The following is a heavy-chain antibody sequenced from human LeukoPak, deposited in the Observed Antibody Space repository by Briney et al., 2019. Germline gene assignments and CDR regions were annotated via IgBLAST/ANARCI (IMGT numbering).Heavy chain of an antibody. CDR3: ARNYDILSGYCMDV. Sequence: GGSLRLSCAASGFTFSSYGMPWVRQAPGKGLEWVAVIWYDGSKTYYADSVKGRFTIARGNSKNTLYLQMNSLRAEDTAVYYCARNYDILSGYCMDVWGQGTTVTVSS. CDR2: IWYDGSKT. V-gene: IGHV3-33*01. CDR1: GFTFSSYG. J-gene: IGHJ6*02. D-gene: IGHD3-9*01.